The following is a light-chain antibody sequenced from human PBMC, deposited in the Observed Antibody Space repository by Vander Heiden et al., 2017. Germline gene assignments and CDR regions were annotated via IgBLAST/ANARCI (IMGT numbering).Light chain of an antibody. CDR1: QSISSTY. Sequence: DIVLTQSPGTLALSPGERATLSCRASQSISSTYLAWYQQQPGQAPRLLIYGASSRATGIPDRFSGSWSGTDFTLTISRLEPDDFAMFYCQQYSDSLRTFGQGTKVEIK. V-gene: IGKV3-20*01. J-gene: IGKJ1*01. CDR2: GAS. CDR3: QQYSDSLRT.